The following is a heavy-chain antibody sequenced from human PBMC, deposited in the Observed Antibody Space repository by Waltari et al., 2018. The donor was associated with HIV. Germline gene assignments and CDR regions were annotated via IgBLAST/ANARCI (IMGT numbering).Heavy chain of an antibody. CDR2: INAGNGNT. D-gene: IGHD3-22*01. Sequence: QVQLVQSGAEVKKPGASVKVSCKAAGYAFSTLAMHWMRQAPGQRLEWMGWINAGNGNTKYSQNFQDRVTITRDTSASTAYMELSSLRSEDTALYYCVREKKGIGVYYAMDVWGQGTAVTVSS. J-gene: IGHJ6*02. CDR3: VREKKGIGVYYAMDV. V-gene: IGHV1-3*01. CDR1: GYAFSTLA.